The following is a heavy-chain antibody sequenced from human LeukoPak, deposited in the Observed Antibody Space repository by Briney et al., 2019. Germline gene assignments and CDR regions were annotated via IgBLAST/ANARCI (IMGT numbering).Heavy chain of an antibody. J-gene: IGHJ5*02. Sequence: GGSLRLSCAASGFTFSDYYMSWIRQAPGKGLEWVSYISSSGSTIYYADSVKGRFTISRDNANNLLFLQMNNLRAEDTAVYYCARDVDRRDDPWGQGILVTVSS. D-gene: IGHD3-9*01. CDR2: ISSSGSTI. CDR3: ARDVDRRDDP. CDR1: GFTFSDYY. V-gene: IGHV3-11*04.